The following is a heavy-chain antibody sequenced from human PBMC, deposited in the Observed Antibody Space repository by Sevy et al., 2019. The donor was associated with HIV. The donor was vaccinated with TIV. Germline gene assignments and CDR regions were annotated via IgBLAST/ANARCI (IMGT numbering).Heavy chain of an antibody. CDR1: GDTFSTYD. V-gene: IGHV1-8*02. Sequence: ASVKVSCKASGDTFSTYDINWVRQAPGQGLEWMGWMSPKSGSKGLAQKFQGRLTMTRDTSINIAYLKLTSLRSEDTGVYYCASGGSGDVWNYGYYYYGMDVWGQGTTVTVSS. CDR3: ASGGSGDVWNYGYYYYGMDV. CDR2: MSPKSGSK. J-gene: IGHJ6*02. D-gene: IGHD3-3*01.